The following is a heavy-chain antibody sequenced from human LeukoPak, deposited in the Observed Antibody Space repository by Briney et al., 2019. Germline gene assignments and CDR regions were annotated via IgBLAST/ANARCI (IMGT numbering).Heavy chain of an antibody. CDR3: ARGAFYDSSGGGAFDT. J-gene: IGHJ3*02. CDR1: GGTFSSYA. Sequence: ASVKVSCKASGGTFSSYAISWVRQAPGQGLEWMGGIIPIFGTANYAQKFQGRVTITTDESTSTAYMELSSLRSEDTAVYYCARGAFYDSSGGGAFDTWGQGTMVTVSS. V-gene: IGHV1-69*05. D-gene: IGHD3-22*01. CDR2: IIPIFGTA.